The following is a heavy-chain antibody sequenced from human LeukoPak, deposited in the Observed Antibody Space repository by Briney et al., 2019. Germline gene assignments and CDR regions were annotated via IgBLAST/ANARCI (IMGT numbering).Heavy chain of an antibody. V-gene: IGHV3-74*01. Sequence: TGGSLRLSCAASGFTFSNHWMNWVRQAPGKGLVWVSRIKGDGSTATYADSVKGRFSISRDNAKNTLYLQMNSLRAEDTAVYYCAKSDWFDPWGQGTLVTVSS. CDR1: GFTFSNHW. CDR2: IKGDGSTA. CDR3: AKSDWFDP. J-gene: IGHJ5*02.